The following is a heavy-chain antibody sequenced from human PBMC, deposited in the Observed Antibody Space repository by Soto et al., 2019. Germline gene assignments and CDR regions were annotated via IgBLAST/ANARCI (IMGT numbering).Heavy chain of an antibody. D-gene: IGHD2-8*01. CDR3: ARGNGYFD. CDR1: GYSISSGYY. J-gene: IGHJ4*01. V-gene: IGHV4-38-2*02. Sequence: SETLSLTCTVSGYSISSGYYWGWIRQPPGKGLEWIGSGYHRGTSYYNPSLQSRVSISVDTSKSQFSLSLSSVTAADTAVYYCARGNGYFD. CDR2: GYHRGTS.